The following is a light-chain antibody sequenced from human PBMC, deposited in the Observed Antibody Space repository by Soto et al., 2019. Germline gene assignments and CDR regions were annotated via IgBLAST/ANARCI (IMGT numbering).Light chain of an antibody. CDR2: DAS. J-gene: IGKJ1*01. Sequence: EIVLTQSPATLSLSPGERATLSCRASQSVSSFLAWYQQKPGQAPRLLIYDASNRATGIPARFSGSGSGTDFTLTISSLEPEDCAVYCCQQRSYLVTFGQGTKVEIK. V-gene: IGKV3-11*01. CDR1: QSVSSF. CDR3: QQRSYLVT.